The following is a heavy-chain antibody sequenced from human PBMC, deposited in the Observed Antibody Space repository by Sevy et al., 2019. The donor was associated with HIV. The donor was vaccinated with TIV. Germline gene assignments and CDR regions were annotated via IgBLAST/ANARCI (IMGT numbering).Heavy chain of an antibody. V-gene: IGHV3-49*04. CDR3: MRWKGSQSIFDY. CDR1: GFTFGDYG. J-gene: IGHJ4*02. D-gene: IGHD1-1*01. CDR2: LKRKRDGGTL. Sequence: GGSLRLSCTASGFTFGDYGLSWVRQAPGKGLEWIAFLKRKRDGGTLDHAASVKGRFTISRDDSKNIAYLQMNDLQTEDSALYYCMRWKGSQSIFDYWGRGALVTVSS.